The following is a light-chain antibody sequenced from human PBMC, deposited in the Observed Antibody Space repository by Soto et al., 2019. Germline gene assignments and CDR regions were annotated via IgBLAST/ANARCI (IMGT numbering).Light chain of an antibody. CDR1: QSVSSSY. Sequence: ELTQSPGTLSLSPWERATRSCRASQSVSSSYLAWYQQKPGQAPRLLIYGASSRATGIPDRFSGSGSGTDFTLTISRLEPEDVAVYYCQQYGSSRWTFGKGTKVDIK. J-gene: IGKJ1*01. CDR3: QQYGSSRWT. V-gene: IGKV3-20*01. CDR2: GAS.